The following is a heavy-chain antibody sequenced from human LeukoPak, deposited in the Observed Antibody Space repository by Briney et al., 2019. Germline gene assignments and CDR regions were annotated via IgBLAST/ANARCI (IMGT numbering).Heavy chain of an antibody. J-gene: IGHJ4*02. CDR1: GFTFSSYA. CDR3: ARDPGYGDYYFDY. V-gene: IGHV3-30*04. Sequence: GRSLRLSCAASGFTFSSYAMHWVRQAPGKGLEWVAVISVDGSNEYYADSVKGRFTISRDNSKNTLYLQMNSLRAEDTAVYYCARDPGYGDYYFDYWGQGTLVTVSS. CDR2: ISVDGSNE. D-gene: IGHD4-17*01.